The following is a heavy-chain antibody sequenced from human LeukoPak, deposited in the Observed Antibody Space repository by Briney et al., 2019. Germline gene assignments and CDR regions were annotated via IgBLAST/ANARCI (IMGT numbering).Heavy chain of an antibody. CDR3: TTDYDFWRGYYSFAY. J-gene: IGHJ4*02. Sequence: GGSLRLSCAASGFTSSNAWMNWVRQAPGKGLEWVGRIKSKTDGGTTDYAAPVKGRFTISRDDSKDTLYLQMNSLKTEDTAIYYCTTDYDFWRGYYSFAYWGQGTPVTVSS. V-gene: IGHV3-15*01. D-gene: IGHD3-3*01. CDR2: IKSKTDGGTT. CDR1: GFTSSNAW.